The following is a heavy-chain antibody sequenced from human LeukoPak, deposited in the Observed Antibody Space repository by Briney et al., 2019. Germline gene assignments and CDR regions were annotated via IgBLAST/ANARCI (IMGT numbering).Heavy chain of an antibody. CDR3: ARRGYCSSTSCYDAFDI. V-gene: IGHV1-2*02. CDR1: GNTFSGYN. J-gene: IGHJ3*02. D-gene: IGHD2-2*01. Sequence: ASVKVSCKASGNTFSGYNLHWVRQAPGQGLEWMGWINSNYGGTNYAQKFQGRVTMTRDTSITTAYMELSSLRSEDTAVYYCARRGYCSSTSCYDAFDIWGQGTMVTVSS. CDR2: INSNYGGT.